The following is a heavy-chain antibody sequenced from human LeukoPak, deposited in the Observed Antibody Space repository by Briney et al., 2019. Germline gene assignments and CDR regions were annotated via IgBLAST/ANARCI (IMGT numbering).Heavy chain of an antibody. V-gene: IGHV3-30*02. CDR2: VRYDGSNK. J-gene: IGHJ4*02. CDR1: GFTFSRYG. CDR3: AKDRTSDNSDDDY. D-gene: IGHD3-22*01. Sequence: GGSLRLSCAASGFTFSRYGMHWVRQAPGKGLEWVALVRYDGSNKYYAYSVKGRFTVSRYNSKNTLYLETNSLRTDDTAVYYCAKDRTSDNSDDDYWGQGTLVTVSS.